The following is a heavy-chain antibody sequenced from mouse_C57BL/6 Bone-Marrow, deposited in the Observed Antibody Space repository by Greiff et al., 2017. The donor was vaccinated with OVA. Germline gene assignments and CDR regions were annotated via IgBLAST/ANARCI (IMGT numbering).Heavy chain of an antibody. CDR1: GYTFTSYW. D-gene: IGHD1-1*01. CDR3: ARSATVVARYFDY. CDR2: IECADSYT. J-gene: IGHJ2*01. Sequence: QVQLQQPGAELVMPGASVKLSCKASGYTFTSYWMQWGEERGGWGLEWIGEIECADSYTNYNQKFKGKSTFTVDKSSSTAYMQLSSLTSEDSAVYYCARSATVVARYFDYWGQGTTLTVSS. V-gene: IGHV1-69*01.